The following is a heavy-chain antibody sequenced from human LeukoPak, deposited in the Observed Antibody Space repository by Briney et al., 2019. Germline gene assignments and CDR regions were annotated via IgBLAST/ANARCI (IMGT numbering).Heavy chain of an antibody. J-gene: IGHJ4*02. CDR1: GFTFSDYY. V-gene: IGHV3-11*01. CDR3: ARYYYDSSGYYYFDY. CDR2: ISSSGSTI. D-gene: IGHD3-22*01. Sequence: GGSLRLSCAASGFTFSDYYMSWIRQAPGKGLEWVSYISSSGSTIYYADSVKGRFTISRDNSKNTLYLQMNSLRAEDTAVYYCARYYYDSSGYYYFDYWGQGTLVTVSS.